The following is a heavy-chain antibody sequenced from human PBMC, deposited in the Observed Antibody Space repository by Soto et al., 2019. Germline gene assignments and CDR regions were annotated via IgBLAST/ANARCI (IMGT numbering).Heavy chain of an antibody. D-gene: IGHD3-22*01. V-gene: IGHV5-10-1*01. Sequence: GESLKISCNGSGYSFAGYWITWVRQKPGKGLEWMGRIDPSDSQTYYSPSFRGHVTISVTKSITTVFLQWSSLRASDTAMYYCARQIYDSDTGPNLQYHFDSWGQGTPATVYS. CDR3: ARQIYDSDTGPNLQYHFDS. J-gene: IGHJ4*02. CDR2: IDPSDSQT. CDR1: GYSFAGYW.